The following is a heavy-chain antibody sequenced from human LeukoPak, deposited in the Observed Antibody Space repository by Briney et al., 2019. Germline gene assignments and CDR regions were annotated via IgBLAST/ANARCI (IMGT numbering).Heavy chain of an antibody. J-gene: IGHJ6*02. V-gene: IGHV3-23*01. Sequence: PGGSLRLSCAASGFTFSIYAMNWVRQAPGKGLEWVSAIGGGGGSTYYADSVKGRFTISRDNSKNTLYLQMNSLRAEDTAVYYCASNGYYALLWGQGTTVTVSS. D-gene: IGHD3-22*01. CDR2: IGGGGGST. CDR3: ASNGYYALL. CDR1: GFTFSIYA.